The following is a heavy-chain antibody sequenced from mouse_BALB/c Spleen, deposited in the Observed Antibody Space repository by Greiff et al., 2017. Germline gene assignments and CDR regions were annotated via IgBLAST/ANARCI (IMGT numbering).Heavy chain of an antibody. CDR2: IWGDGST. V-gene: IGHV2-6-7*01. D-gene: IGHD2-4*01. CDR1: GFSLTGYG. J-gene: IGHJ3*01. Sequence: QVHVKQSGPGLVAPSQSLSITCTVSGFSLTGYGVNWVRQPPGKGLEWLGMIWGDGSTDYNSALKSRLSISKDNSKSQVFLKMNSLQTDDTARYYCAREGDYDDGWFAYWGQGTLVTVSA. CDR3: AREGDYDDGWFAY.